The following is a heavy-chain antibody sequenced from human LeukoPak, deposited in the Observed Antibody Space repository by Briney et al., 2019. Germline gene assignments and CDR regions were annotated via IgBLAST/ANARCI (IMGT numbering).Heavy chain of an antibody. CDR2: INPNSGAT. CDR1: GYTFSDYY. Sequence: GASVQVSCKPFGYTFSDYYIHWVRQAPGQGLEWMGRINPNSGATDYAQKFQGRVVMSKDTSISTAYMELNSLTYADMAVYYCARDGNGGSDYWGQGTLVTVSS. V-gene: IGHV1-2*06. CDR3: ARDGNGGSDY. D-gene: IGHD3-16*01. J-gene: IGHJ4*02.